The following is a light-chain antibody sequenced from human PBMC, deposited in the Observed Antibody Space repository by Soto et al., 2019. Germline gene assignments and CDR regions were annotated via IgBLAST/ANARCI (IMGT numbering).Light chain of an antibody. Sequence: QMTQSPSTVSASVGDSVTITCRDSQSVNTWLAWYQLKPGKAPRLLIYKASTLESGVPSRFSGSGSGTEFTLTISSLQPDDIATYYCQQYDHYRTFGQGTKVELE. CDR2: KAS. CDR3: QQYDHYRT. J-gene: IGKJ1*01. CDR1: QSVNTW. V-gene: IGKV1-5*03.